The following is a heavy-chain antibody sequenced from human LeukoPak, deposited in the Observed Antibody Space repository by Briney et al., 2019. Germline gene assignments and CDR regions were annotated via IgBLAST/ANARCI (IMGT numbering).Heavy chain of an antibody. CDR2: ISESGSDI. Sequence: GGSLRLSCAASGFTVTKYNLNWVRQARGRGLEWVSFISESGSDIYYAESVKGRFTISRDIAKNSVYLQMNSLRDEDTAVYYCARGPLGWSDYWGQGLLVTVSS. V-gene: IGHV3-48*02. D-gene: IGHD1-26*01. CDR1: GFTVTKYN. CDR3: ARGPLGWSDY. J-gene: IGHJ4*02.